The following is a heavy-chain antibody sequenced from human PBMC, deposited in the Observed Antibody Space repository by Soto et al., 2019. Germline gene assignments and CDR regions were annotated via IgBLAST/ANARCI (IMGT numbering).Heavy chain of an antibody. CDR2: IFSNDEK. J-gene: IGHJ3*02. Sequence: QVTLKESGPVLVKPTETLTLTCTVSGFSLSNARMGVSWIRQPPGKALEWLAHIFSNDEKSYSTFLKSRHTISKDTSKSQVVLTMTNMDPVDTATYYCARSLMITFGGVVTYAAFDIWGQGTMVTVSS. CDR3: ARSLMITFGGVVTYAAFDI. V-gene: IGHV2-26*01. CDR1: GFSLSNARMG. D-gene: IGHD3-16*01.